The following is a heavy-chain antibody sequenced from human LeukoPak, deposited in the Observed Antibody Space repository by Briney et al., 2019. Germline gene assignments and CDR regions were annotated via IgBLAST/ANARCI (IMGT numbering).Heavy chain of an antibody. D-gene: IGHD1-14*01. Sequence: QPGGSLRLSCAASGFTFSRYSLNWVRQAPGKGLEWVSYISGSGSPIHYADSVKGRFTISRDNAKNSLYLQMNSLRDEDTAVYYCARDSDHAFDFWGQGTLVTVSS. CDR3: ARDSDHAFDF. J-gene: IGHJ4*02. CDR2: ISGSGSPI. V-gene: IGHV3-48*02. CDR1: GFTFSRYS.